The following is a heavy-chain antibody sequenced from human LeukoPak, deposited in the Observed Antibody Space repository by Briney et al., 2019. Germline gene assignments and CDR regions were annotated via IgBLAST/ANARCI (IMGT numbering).Heavy chain of an antibody. CDR2: IYYSGST. J-gene: IGHJ4*02. D-gene: IGHD5-24*01. Sequence: SETLSLTCTVSGGSISSSSYYWGWIRQPPGKGLEWIGSIYYSGSTYYNPSLKRRVTISVDTSRNQFSLKLSFVTAADRAVYYWAARYDGWLPFKDRDYWGQGTLVTVSS. CDR1: GGSISSSSYY. V-gene: IGHV4-39*01. CDR3: AARYDGWLPFKDRDY.